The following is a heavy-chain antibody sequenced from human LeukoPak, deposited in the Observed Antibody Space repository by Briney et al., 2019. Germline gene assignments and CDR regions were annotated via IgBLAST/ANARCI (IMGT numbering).Heavy chain of an antibody. CDR2: IYYSGST. CDR1: GGSIRSCSYY. CDR3: AISTYYYDSSGIF. V-gene: IGHV4-39*01. Sequence: PSETLSLTCTVSGGSIRSCSYYWAWIRQPPGTGLVRFGHIYYSGSTYYNPSLKSRVTISVDTSKNQFSLKLSSVTAADTAVYFCAISTYYYDSSGIFWGQGTLVSVCS. D-gene: IGHD3-22*01. J-gene: IGHJ4*02.